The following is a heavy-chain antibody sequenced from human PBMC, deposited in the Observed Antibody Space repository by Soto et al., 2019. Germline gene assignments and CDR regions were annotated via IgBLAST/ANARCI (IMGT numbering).Heavy chain of an antibody. CDR2: FDPEDGET. D-gene: IGHD1-7*01. V-gene: IGHV1-24*01. CDR1: GYTLTELS. CDR3: ATITGTTFGEDY. Sequence: QVQLVQSGAEVKKPGASVKVSCKVSGYTLTELSMHWVRQAPGKGLEWMGGFDPEDGETIYAQKFQGRVTMTEDTSTDPAYMELSSLRSEDTAVYCCATITGTTFGEDYWGQGTLVTVSS. J-gene: IGHJ4*02.